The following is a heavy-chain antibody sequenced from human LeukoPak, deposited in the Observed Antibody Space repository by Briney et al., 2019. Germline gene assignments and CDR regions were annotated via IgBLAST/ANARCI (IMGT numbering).Heavy chain of an antibody. CDR1: GFTFNTFA. V-gene: IGHV3-23*01. Sequence: PGGSLRLSCGASGFTFNTFAMSWVRQPPGKGLEGVSSITGSGDNTYSADSVKGRFTISRDNSMNTLYLQMSSVRADDTAVYYCAAAPRAAAPLLPLDYWGQGTLVTVSS. D-gene: IGHD6-13*01. CDR3: AAAPRAAAPLLPLDY. CDR2: ITGSGDNT. J-gene: IGHJ4*02.